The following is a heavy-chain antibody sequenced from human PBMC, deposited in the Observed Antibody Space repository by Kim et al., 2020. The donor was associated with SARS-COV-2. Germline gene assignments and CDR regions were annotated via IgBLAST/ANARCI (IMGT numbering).Heavy chain of an antibody. Sequence: NKDNADAVKGRFTISRDNSKNTLYLQMNSLRAEDTAVYYCASEGISPFDYWGQGTLVTVSS. D-gene: IGHD6-13*01. J-gene: IGHJ4*02. V-gene: IGHV3-33*01. CDR3: ASEGISPFDY. CDR2: NK.